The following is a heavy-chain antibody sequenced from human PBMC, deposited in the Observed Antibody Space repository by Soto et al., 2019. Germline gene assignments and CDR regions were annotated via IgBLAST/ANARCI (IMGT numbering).Heavy chain of an antibody. J-gene: IGHJ6*02. V-gene: IGHV5-51*01. Sequence: PGESLEISCKGSGYSFTSYWIGWVRQMPGKGLEWMGIIYPGDSDTRYSPSFQGQVTISADKSISTAYLQWSSLKASDTAMYYCARGAAAASQGPYYYYGMDVWGQGTTVTVSS. CDR2: IYPGDSDT. CDR1: GYSFTSYW. D-gene: IGHD6-13*01. CDR3: ARGAAAASQGPYYYYGMDV.